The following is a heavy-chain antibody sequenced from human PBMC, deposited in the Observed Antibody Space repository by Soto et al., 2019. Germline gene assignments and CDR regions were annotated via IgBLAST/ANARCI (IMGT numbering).Heavy chain of an antibody. CDR1: GFTFSSYG. J-gene: IGHJ4*01. Sequence: GGSLRLSCAASGFTFSSYGMHWVRQAPGKGLEWVAVICYDGRNKYYADSVKGRFTISRDNSKNTLYLQMDSLRAEDTAVYYCAKGSGSYFWGGYYFWGHGTLVTVSS. CDR2: ICYDGRNK. D-gene: IGHD3-3*01. CDR3: AKGSGSYFWGGYYF. V-gene: IGHV3-30*18.